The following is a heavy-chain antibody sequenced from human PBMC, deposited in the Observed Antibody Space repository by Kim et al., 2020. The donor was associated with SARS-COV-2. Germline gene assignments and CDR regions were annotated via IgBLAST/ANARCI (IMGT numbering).Heavy chain of an antibody. CDR2: IYYSGST. CDR3: ARRGLGTVSITHPDNAFDI. D-gene: IGHD4-4*01. J-gene: IGHJ3*02. V-gene: IGHV4-59*01. CDR1: GGSISSYY. Sequence: SETLSLTCTVSGGSISSYYWSWIRQPPGKGLEWIGYIYYSGSTNYNPSLKRRVTISVDTSKNQFSLKLSSVTAADTAVYYCARRGLGTVSITHPDNAFDIWGQGTMVTVSS.